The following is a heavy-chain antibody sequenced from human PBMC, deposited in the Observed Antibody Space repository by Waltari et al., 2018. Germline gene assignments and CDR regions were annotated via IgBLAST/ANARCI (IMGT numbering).Heavy chain of an antibody. J-gene: IGHJ5*01. Sequence: QVQLVQSGAEVTRPGASVKVSCKTSGYIFTALDINWVRQAPGQGFEGMGWMSPTKGETGKAQKFQDRFTMTTDNSINTAYMELSSLRSDDTAVYYCARGIAAGVDSWGQGTLVTVSS. CDR2: MSPTKGET. V-gene: IGHV1-8*02. D-gene: IGHD6-13*01. CDR1: GYIFTALD. CDR3: ARGIAAGVDS.